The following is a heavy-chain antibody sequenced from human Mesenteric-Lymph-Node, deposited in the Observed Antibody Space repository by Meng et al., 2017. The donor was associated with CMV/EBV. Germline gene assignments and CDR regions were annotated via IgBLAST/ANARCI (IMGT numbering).Heavy chain of an antibody. CDR3: ARRVVRGVIISRGTFDY. CDR2: ISTYNGNT. J-gene: IGHJ4*02. V-gene: IGHV1-18*01. CDR1: GYSFTSYG. D-gene: IGHD3-10*01. Sequence: ASVKVSCKASGYSFTSYGISWVRQAPGQGLEWMGWISTYNGNTNYAQKFQGRVTMTTDTSTTTAYMELRSLISDDTAVYYCARRVVRGVIISRGTFDYWGQGTLVTVSS.